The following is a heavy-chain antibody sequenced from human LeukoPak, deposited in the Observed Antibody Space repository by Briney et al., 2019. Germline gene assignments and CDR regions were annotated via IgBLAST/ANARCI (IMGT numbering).Heavy chain of an antibody. J-gene: IGHJ4*02. CDR3: ARTAYSDYSLGF. D-gene: IGHD5-12*01. V-gene: IGHV3-74*01. CDR1: GFTFSNYC. CDR2: ISSDRSST. Sequence: GGSLRLSCAASGFTFSNYCMHWVRQAPGKGLVWVSRISSDRSSTSYADSVKGRFTISRDNAKNTLYLQMNSLRAEDTAVYYCARTAYSDYSLGFWGQGTLVTVSS.